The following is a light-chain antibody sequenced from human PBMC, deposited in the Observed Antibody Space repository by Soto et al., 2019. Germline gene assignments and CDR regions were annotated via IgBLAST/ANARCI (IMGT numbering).Light chain of an antibody. Sequence: EVVLTQSPATLSLAPGERATLSCRASQFLSSYLAWYQQKPGQPPRLLIYDTSNRATGIPARFSGSRSGTDFTLIISSLEPEDFGVYFCHQRNKFGQGTRLAIK. V-gene: IGKV3-11*01. CDR1: QFLSSY. CDR3: HQRNK. CDR2: DTS. J-gene: IGKJ5*01.